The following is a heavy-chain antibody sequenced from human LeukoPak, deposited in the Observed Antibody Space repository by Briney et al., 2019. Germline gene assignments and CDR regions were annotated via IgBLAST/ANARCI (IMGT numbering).Heavy chain of an antibody. CDR2: INQDGSEK. D-gene: IGHD3-10*01. CDR1: GFTVSSNY. CDR3: VKPYYFSSGSLT. V-gene: IGHV3-7*01. J-gene: IGHJ5*02. Sequence: GGSLRLSCAASGFTVSSNYMNWVRQAPGKGLEWVATINQDGSEKYYMDSMQGRFIISRDNAKNSLHLHMNSLRAEDTAVYYCVKPYYFSSGSLTWGQGSLVTVSS.